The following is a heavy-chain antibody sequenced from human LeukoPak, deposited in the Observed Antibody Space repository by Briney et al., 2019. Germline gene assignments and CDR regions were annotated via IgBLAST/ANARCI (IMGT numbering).Heavy chain of an antibody. CDR3: ARHLGYCSSTSCYSWFGP. J-gene: IGHJ5*02. CDR1: GGSVTNYY. CDR2: IYYSGNT. Sequence: PSETLSLTCTVSGGSVTNYYWSWIRQPPGKGLEWIEYIYYSGNTNYNPSLKSRVTISVDTSKNQFSLNLSSVTAADTAVYYCARHLGYCSSTSCYSWFGPWGQGTLVTVSS. V-gene: IGHV4-59*02. D-gene: IGHD2-2*01.